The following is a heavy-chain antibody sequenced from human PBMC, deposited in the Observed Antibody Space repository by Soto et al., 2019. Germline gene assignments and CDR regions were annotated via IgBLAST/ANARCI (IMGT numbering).Heavy chain of an antibody. CDR3: ARDRDYDSSGYYPSPIDY. Sequence: PGGSLRLSCAASGFTFSSYAMSWVRQAPGKGLEWVSYISSSSSTIYYADSVKGRFTISRDNAKNSLYLQMNSLRDEDTAVYYCARDRDYDSSGYYPSPIDYSGQGTLVTVSS. D-gene: IGHD3-22*01. V-gene: IGHV3-48*02. J-gene: IGHJ4*02. CDR2: ISSSSSTI. CDR1: GFTFSSYA.